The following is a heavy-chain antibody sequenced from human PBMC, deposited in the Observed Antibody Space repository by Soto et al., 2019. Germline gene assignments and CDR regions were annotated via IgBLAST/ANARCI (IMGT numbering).Heavy chain of an antibody. CDR2: ISGSGGST. CDR1: GFTFSSYA. J-gene: IGHJ6*02. V-gene: IGHV3-23*01. CDR3: AKNEIGAVAERPRKYYYYYYGMDV. Sequence: PGGSLRLSCAASGFTFSSYAMSWVRQAPGKGLEWVSAISGSGGSTYHADSVKGRFTISRDNSKNTLYLQMNSLRAEDTAVYYCAKNEIGAVAERPRKYYYYYYGMDVWGQGTTVTVSS. D-gene: IGHD6-19*01.